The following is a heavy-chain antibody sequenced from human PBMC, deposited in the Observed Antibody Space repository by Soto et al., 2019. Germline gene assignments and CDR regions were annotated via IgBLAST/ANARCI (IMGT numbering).Heavy chain of an antibody. CDR1: GFTFSTYT. CDR3: ARDPDRSGYASDY. J-gene: IGHJ4*02. CDR2: ITRRSRVI. Sequence: EVQLVESGGGLVQPGGSLRLSCAASGFTFSTYTMHWVRQAPGKGLEWVSHITRRSRVIFYADSVKGRVTISRDDAKNSLYLQMNSLRDEDTAVYYCARDPDRSGYASDYWGQGTLVTVSS. D-gene: IGHD3-22*01. V-gene: IGHV3-48*02.